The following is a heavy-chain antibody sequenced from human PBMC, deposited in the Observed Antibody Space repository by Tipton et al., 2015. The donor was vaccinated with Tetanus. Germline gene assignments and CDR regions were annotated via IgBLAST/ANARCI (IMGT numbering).Heavy chain of an antibody. CDR1: GDSVRSGDYQ. J-gene: IGHJ4*02. CDR3: AREVPAAGHFDS. Sequence: TLSLTCTVSGDSVRSGDYQWNWIRQPPGKGLEWIGYVYYNGNTHYNPALKSRVTISVDTSKNQFSLKLSSVTAADTAIYYCAREVPAAGHFDSWGQGTLVTVSS. D-gene: IGHD2-2*01. V-gene: IGHV4-61*08. CDR2: VYYNGNT.